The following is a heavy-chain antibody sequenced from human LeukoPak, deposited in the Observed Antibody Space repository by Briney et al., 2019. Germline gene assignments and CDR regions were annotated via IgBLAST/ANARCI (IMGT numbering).Heavy chain of an antibody. CDR1: GFTFSSYA. CDR2: ISGSGGST. V-gene: IGHV3-23*01. D-gene: IGHD6-19*01. CDR3: AKQPPPPYSSGWYYFDY. Sequence: GGSLRLSCAASGFTFSSYAMSWVRQAPGKGLEWVSAISGSGGSTYYADSVKGRFTISRDNSKNTLYLQMNSLRAEDTAVYYCAKQPPPPYSSGWYYFDYWGQGTLVTVSS. J-gene: IGHJ4*02.